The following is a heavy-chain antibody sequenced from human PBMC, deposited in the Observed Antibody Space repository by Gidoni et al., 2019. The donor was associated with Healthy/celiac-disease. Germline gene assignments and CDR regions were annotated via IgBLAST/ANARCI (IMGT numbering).Heavy chain of an antibody. CDR2: IYHSGST. Sequence: QVQLQESGPGLVKPSDTLSLTCAVSGYSIRSGYYWVWIRQPPGKGLEWIGSIYHSGSTYYNPSLKSRVTISVDTSKNQFSLKLSSVTAADTAVYYCARKNLYGAHFDYWGQGTLVTVSS. CDR1: GYSIRSGYY. V-gene: IGHV4-38-2*01. CDR3: ARKNLYGAHFDY. D-gene: IGHD4-17*01. J-gene: IGHJ4*02.